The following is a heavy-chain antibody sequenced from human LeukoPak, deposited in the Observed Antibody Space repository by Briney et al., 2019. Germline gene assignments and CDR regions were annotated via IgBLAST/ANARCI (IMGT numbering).Heavy chain of an antibody. CDR1: GGSFSGYY. CDR3: ATRRRYCSSTSCYGIDY. D-gene: IGHD2-2*01. CDR2: ISHSGST. V-gene: IGHV4-34*01. Sequence: PSETLSLTCAVYGGSFSGYYWSWIRQPPGKGLEWIGEISHSGSTNYNPSLKSRVTISVDTSKNQFSLKLSSVTAADTAVYYCATRRRYCSSTSCYGIDYWGQGTLVTVSS. J-gene: IGHJ4*02.